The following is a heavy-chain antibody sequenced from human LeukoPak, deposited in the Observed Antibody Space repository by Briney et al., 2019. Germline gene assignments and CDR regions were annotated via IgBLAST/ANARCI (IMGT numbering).Heavy chain of an antibody. CDR2: ISSSSSYI. J-gene: IGHJ3*02. CDR3: ARGVPVGAFDI. D-gene: IGHD3-3*01. CDR1: GFTFSSYS. V-gene: IGHV3-21*01. Sequence: GGSLRLSCAASGFTFSSYSMNWVRQAPGKGLEWVSSISSSSSYIYYADSVKGRFTISRDNAKNSLYLQMNSLRAEDTAVYYCARGVPVGAFDIWGQGTMVTVSS.